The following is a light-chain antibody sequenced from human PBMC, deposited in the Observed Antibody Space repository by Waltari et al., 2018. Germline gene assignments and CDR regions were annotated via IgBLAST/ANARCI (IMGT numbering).Light chain of an antibody. V-gene: IGLV2-14*01. Sequence: QSALTQPASVSGSPGQSITISCPGTSRYVGGSTYFSWYQQHPGKVPKVIIYEVSNRPSGVSNRFSGSKSGNTASLTISGLQAEDEADYYCSSFTTSYTRLFGGGTKLTVL. CDR2: EVS. CDR3: SSFTTSYTRL. J-gene: IGLJ3*02. CDR1: SRYVGGSTY.